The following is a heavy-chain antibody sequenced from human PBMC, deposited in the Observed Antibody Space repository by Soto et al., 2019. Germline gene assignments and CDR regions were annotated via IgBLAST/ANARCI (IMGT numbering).Heavy chain of an antibody. D-gene: IGHD3-22*01. CDR1: DGSISGYY. Sequence: PLETLSLPYTVADGSISGYYWSWIRQPQGKGLEWIGYIYHSGSTNYNPSLKSRVTISVDTSKNQFSLKLTSVTAADTAVYYCARVGYYDSSGYYYFDYWGQGTLVTVSS. V-gene: IGHV4-59*01. J-gene: IGHJ4*02. CDR2: IYHSGST. CDR3: ARVGYYDSSGYYYFDY.